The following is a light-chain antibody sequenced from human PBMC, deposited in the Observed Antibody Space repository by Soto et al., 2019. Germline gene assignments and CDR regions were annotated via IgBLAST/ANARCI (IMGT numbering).Light chain of an antibody. V-gene: IGLV2-14*02. CDR1: SSDVGSYNL. J-gene: IGLJ1*01. Sequence: QSVLTQPASVSGSPGQSITISCTGTSSDVGSYNLVSWYQQHPGKAPKLMIYEVSKRPSGVSNRFSGSKSGNTASLTISWLQAEDEADYYCCSYTSSSTYVFGTGTKVTVL. CDR2: EVS. CDR3: CSYTSSSTYV.